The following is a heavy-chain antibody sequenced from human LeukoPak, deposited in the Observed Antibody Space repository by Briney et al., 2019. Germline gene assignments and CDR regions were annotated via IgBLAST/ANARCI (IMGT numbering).Heavy chain of an antibody. J-gene: IGHJ6*03. CDR2: IKQDGGEK. V-gene: IGHV3-7*01. CDR1: GFTFSSYW. D-gene: IGHD2-2*01. CDR3: ARSGSHIVVVPAATFRYYYYMDV. Sequence: GGSLRLSCAASGFTFSSYWMSWVRQAPGKGLEWVANIKQDGGEKYYVDSVKGRFTISRDNAKNSLYLQMNSLRAEDTAVYYCARSGSHIVVVPAATFRYYYYMDVWGKGTTVTVSS.